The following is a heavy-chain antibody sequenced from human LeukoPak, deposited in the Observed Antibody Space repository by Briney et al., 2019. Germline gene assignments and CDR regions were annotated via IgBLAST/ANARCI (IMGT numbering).Heavy chain of an antibody. Sequence: PGGSLRLSCVGSGFTFRSHAMSWVRQAPEKGLEFVSGIYENGGTTYYADSVKGRFSISRDNSKNTLYLQMDSLRAEDTAVYYCAKDVYGDYGYEYYFDYWGQGTLVTVSS. D-gene: IGHD4-17*01. J-gene: IGHJ4*02. CDR2: IYENGGTT. V-gene: IGHV3-23*01. CDR3: AKDVYGDYGYEYYFDY. CDR1: GFTFRSHA.